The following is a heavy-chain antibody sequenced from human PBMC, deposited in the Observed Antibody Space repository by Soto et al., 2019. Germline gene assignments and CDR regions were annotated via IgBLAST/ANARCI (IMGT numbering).Heavy chain of an antibody. Sequence: GGSLRLSCAASGFTFSSYAMSWVRQAPGKGLEWVSAISGSGGSTYYADSVKGRFTISRDTYKNTLYLQMNSLRAEDTAVYYCAKGALYDILTAIGYWGQGTLVTVSS. V-gene: IGHV3-23*01. D-gene: IGHD3-9*01. J-gene: IGHJ4*02. CDR1: GFTFSSYA. CDR2: ISGSGGST. CDR3: AKGALYDILTAIGY.